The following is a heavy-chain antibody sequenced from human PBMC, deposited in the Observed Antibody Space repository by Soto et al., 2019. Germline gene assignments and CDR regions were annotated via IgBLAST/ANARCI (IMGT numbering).Heavy chain of an antibody. V-gene: IGHV3-23*01. J-gene: IGHJ4*02. CDR2: ISGSGGST. D-gene: IGHD2-2*01. Sequence: KGLEWVSAISGSGGSTYYADSVKGRFTISRDNSKNTLYLQMNSLRAEDTAVYYCAKVAAYCSSTSCYLDYWGQGTLVTVSS. CDR3: AKVAAYCSSTSCYLDY.